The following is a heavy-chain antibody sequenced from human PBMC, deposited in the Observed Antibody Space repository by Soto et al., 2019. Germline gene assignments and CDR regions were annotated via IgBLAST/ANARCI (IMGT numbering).Heavy chain of an antibody. CDR1: GGSFNNYA. CDR3: AVAMVREILIFESSGMHV. CDR2: IIPNFDTP. D-gene: IGHD3-10*01. J-gene: IGHJ6*02. Sequence: QVHLVQSGAEVKKPGSSVKVSCKTSGGSFNNYAVSWVRQAPGQGLEWMGGIIPNFDTPNYAQKFQDRVTLSADEATSTVYMELRSLRSNDTAVYYCAVAMVREILIFESSGMHVWGQGTTVIVSS. V-gene: IGHV1-69*01.